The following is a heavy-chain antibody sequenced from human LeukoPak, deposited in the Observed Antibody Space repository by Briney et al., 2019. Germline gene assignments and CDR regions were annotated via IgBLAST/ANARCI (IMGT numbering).Heavy chain of an antibody. CDR3: ARNPNYDILTGYYTRHFDY. CDR2: IYYSGST. D-gene: IGHD3-9*01. CDR1: GGSISSYY. Sequence: PSETLSLTCTVPGGSISSYYWSWIRQPPGKGLEWIGYIYYSGSTNYNPSRKSRVTISVDTSKNQFSLKLSSVTAADTAVYYCARNPNYDILTGYYTRHFDYWGQGTLVTVSS. J-gene: IGHJ4*02. V-gene: IGHV4-59*08.